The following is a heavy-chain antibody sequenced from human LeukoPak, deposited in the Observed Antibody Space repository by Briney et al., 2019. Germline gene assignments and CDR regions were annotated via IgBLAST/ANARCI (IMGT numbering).Heavy chain of an antibody. Sequence: GGSLRLSCAASGFTFSSYWMHWVRQAPGKGLVWVSRIDSDGSSTIYADSVKGRFTISRDNAKNTLYLQMNSLRAEDTAVYFCARGGHCSTTSCSNYDGMDVWGQGTTLTVSS. CDR2: IDSDGSST. V-gene: IGHV3-74*01. CDR3: ARGGHCSTTSCSNYDGMDV. D-gene: IGHD2-2*01. J-gene: IGHJ6*02. CDR1: GFTFSSYW.